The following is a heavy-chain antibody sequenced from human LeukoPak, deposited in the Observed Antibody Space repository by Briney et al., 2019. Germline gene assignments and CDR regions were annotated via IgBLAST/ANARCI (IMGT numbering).Heavy chain of an antibody. V-gene: IGHV1-2*02. J-gene: IGHJ6*02. CDR3: ARDRTTVTTGYYGMDV. Sequence: ASVKVSCKASGYTFTGYYMYWVRQAPGQGLEWMGWINPNTGVTNYAQKFQGRVTLTRDTSIITAYMELTRLRSDDTAMYYCARDRTTVTTGYYGMDVWGQGTTLTVSS. D-gene: IGHD4-17*01. CDR1: GYTFTGYY. CDR2: INPNTGVT.